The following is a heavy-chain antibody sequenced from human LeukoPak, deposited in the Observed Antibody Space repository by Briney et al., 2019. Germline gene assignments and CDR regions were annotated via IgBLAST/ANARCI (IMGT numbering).Heavy chain of an antibody. Sequence: GGSLRLSCAASGFTFSNYAMSWVRQAPGKGLEWVSAILGSGGSTYYADSVKGRFTVSRDNSKSTLYLQMNSLRAEDTASYYCAKWGDYDVLTGYYVPDYWGQGTLVTVSS. J-gene: IGHJ4*02. CDR2: ILGSGGST. V-gene: IGHV3-23*01. CDR3: AKWGDYDVLTGYYVPDY. CDR1: GFTFSNYA. D-gene: IGHD3-9*01.